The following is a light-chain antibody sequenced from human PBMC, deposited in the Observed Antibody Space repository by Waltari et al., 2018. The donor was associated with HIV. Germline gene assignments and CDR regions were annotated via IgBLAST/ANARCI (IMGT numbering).Light chain of an antibody. CDR1: SSDVGAYNY. V-gene: IGLV2-14*01. CDR2: EFT. J-gene: IGLJ2*01. CDR3: SSFVTSTLELT. Sequence: QSALTQPASVSGSPGQSIIISCTGTSSDVGAYNYVSWYQHHPGEAPRLIIYEFTKRPSSVSNRFSGSKSANTASLTIFGLQTEDEADYYCSSFVTSTLELTFGGGTKLTVL.